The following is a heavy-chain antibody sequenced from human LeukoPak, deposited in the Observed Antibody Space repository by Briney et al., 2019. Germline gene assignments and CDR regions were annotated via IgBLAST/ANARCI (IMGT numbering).Heavy chain of an antibody. CDR3: ARGVSSIFYYYYYMDV. V-gene: IGHV4-59*01. CDR1: GGSISNYY. D-gene: IGHD6-6*01. J-gene: IGHJ6*03. Sequence: PSETLSLTCSVSGGSISNYYWSWIRQPPGKGLEWIGYIYYSGSTNYNPSLKSRVTISVDTSKNQFSLKLSSVTAAYTAVYYCARGVSSIFYYYYYMDVWGKGTTVTVSS. CDR2: IYYSGST.